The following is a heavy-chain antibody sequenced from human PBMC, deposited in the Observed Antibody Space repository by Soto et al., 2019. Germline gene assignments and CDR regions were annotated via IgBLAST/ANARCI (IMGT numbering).Heavy chain of an antibody. CDR3: ARVSPPLAYCGGDCYFKTSIDY. D-gene: IGHD2-21*02. Sequence: LGGSLRLSCVASGIDLENYGIHWVRQAPGEGLEWVAVISSDGTTKSYIDSVRGRFTISRDNSRSTVYLQMNSLRAEDTAVYYCARVSPPLAYCGGDCYFKTSIDYWGQGTLVTVSS. V-gene: IGHV3-33*08. J-gene: IGHJ4*02. CDR2: ISSDGTTK. CDR1: GIDLENYG.